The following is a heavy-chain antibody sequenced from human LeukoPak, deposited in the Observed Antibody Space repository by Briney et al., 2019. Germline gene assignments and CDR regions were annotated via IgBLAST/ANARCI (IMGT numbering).Heavy chain of an antibody. V-gene: IGHV1-69*06. Sequence: SVKVSCKASGYTFTGYYMHWVRQAPGQGLEWMGGIIPIFGTANYAQKLQGRVTITADKSTSTAYMELSSLRSEDTAVYYCARSPRSGSPDYWGQGTLVTVSS. CDR2: IIPIFGTA. J-gene: IGHJ4*02. D-gene: IGHD3-10*01. CDR3: ARSPRSGSPDY. CDR1: GYTFTGYY.